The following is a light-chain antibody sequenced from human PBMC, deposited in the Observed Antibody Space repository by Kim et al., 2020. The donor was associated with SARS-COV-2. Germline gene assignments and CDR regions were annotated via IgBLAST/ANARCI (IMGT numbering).Light chain of an antibody. V-gene: IGLV1-40*01. CDR1: SSNIGAGYD. CDR3: QSYDSSLSGWV. CDR2: GNS. Sequence: QRVTISCTRSSSNIGAGYDVHWYQQLPGTAPKLLIYGNSNRPSGVPDRFSGSKSGTSASLAITGLQAEDEADYYCQSYDSSLSGWVFGGGTQLTVL. J-gene: IGLJ3*02.